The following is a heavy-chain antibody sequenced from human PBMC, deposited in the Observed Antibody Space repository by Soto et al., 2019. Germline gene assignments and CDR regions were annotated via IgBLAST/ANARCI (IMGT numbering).Heavy chain of an antibody. Sequence: EVQLLESGGGLVQPGGSLRLSCVASGFTFNNYAMSWVRQAPGKGLEWVSVISGGGHTTYYADSARGRFTISRDNSKNPLYLRMNSVRAEDTAIYYCAKGGFCSGGSCYPGFDYWGQGTLVTVSS. CDR1: GFTFNNYA. V-gene: IGHV3-23*01. CDR2: ISGGGHTT. CDR3: AKGGFCSGGSCYPGFDY. J-gene: IGHJ4*02. D-gene: IGHD2-15*01.